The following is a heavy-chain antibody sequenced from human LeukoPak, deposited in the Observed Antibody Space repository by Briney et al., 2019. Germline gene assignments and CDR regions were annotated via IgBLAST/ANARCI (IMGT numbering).Heavy chain of an antibody. CDR3: ARVALGYCSSTSCYPFDY. Sequence: GGSLRLSCAASGFTFSNYGMHWVRQAPGKGLEWVAFIRYDGSNKYYADSVKGRFTISRDNYKNTLYLQMNSLRAEDTAVYYCARVALGYCSSTSCYPFDYWGQGTLVTVSS. D-gene: IGHD2-2*01. CDR2: IRYDGSNK. J-gene: IGHJ4*02. V-gene: IGHV3-30*02. CDR1: GFTFSNYG.